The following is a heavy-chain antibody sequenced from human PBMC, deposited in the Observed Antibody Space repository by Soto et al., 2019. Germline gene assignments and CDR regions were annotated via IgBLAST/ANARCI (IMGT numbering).Heavy chain of an antibody. V-gene: IGHV1-18*01. J-gene: IGHJ4*02. Sequence: ASVKVSCKASGYTFTSYGISWVRQAPGQGLEWMGWISAYNGNTNYAQKLQGRVTMTTDTSTSTAYMELRSLRSDDTAVYYCARDAGGYYDILTGYWTDWGQGTLVTISS. CDR3: ARDAGGYYDILTGYWTD. D-gene: IGHD3-9*01. CDR1: GYTFTSYG. CDR2: ISAYNGNT.